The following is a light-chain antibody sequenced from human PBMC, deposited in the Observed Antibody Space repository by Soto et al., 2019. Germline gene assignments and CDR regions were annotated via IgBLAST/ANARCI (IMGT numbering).Light chain of an antibody. J-gene: IGKJ4*01. Sequence: DIQLTQSPSTLSASVGERVTITCRASQTVTTWLAWYQHKPGKAPKLLIYDASDLETGVPSRFSGFSSGTEFSLTISSLQPDDFATYFCQQYNSYSPEGLTFGGGTKVEI. CDR2: DAS. V-gene: IGKV1-5*01. CDR1: QTVTTW. CDR3: QQYNSYSPEGLT.